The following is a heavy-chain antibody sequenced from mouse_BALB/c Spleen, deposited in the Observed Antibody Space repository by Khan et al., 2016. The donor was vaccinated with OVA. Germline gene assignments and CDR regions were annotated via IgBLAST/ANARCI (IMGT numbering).Heavy chain of an antibody. CDR1: GDSITSGY. Sequence: EVKLEESGPSLVKPSQTLSLTCSVTGDSITSGYWNWIRKFPGHKLEYMGYIISTGYTYYNPSLKSRISITRHTSTNQYYLQLNSVTTEDTATYYCARSTYRYAFAYWGQGTLVTVSA. J-gene: IGHJ3*01. CDR3: ARSTYRYAFAY. V-gene: IGHV3-8*02. D-gene: IGHD2-14*01. CDR2: IISTGYT.